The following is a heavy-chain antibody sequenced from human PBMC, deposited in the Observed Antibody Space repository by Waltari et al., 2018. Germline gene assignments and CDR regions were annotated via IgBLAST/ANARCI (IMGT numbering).Heavy chain of an antibody. V-gene: IGHV4-39*01. CDR2: IYYSGST. CDR3: ARHLRGMAARPSHWYFDV. D-gene: IGHD6-6*01. Sequence: QLQLQESGPGLVKPSETLSLTCTVSGGSISSGSYYWGWIRQSPGKGLEWIGSIYYSGSTFYSPSLKSRVTISVDTSRNQFSLTLRSVTAADTAVFFCARHLRGMAARPSHWYFDVWGRGTLVTVSS. CDR1: GGSISSGSYY. J-gene: IGHJ2*01.